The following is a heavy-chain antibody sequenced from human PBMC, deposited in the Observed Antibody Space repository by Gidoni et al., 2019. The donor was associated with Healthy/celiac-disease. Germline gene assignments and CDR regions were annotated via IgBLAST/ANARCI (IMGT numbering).Heavy chain of an antibody. CDR2: ISSSSSYI. CDR3: AREEPSGWFDP. Sequence: EVQLVESGGGLVKPGGSLRLSCAASGFTFSSYSMNWVRQAPGKGMEWVSSISSSSSYIYYADSVKGRFTIYRDNAKNSLYLQMNSLRAEDTAVYYCAREEPSGWFDPWGQGTLVTVSS. V-gene: IGHV3-21*01. D-gene: IGHD3-10*01. J-gene: IGHJ5*02. CDR1: GFTFSSYS.